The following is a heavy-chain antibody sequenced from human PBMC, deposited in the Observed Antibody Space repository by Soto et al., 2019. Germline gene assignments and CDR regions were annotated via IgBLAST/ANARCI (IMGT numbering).Heavy chain of an antibody. V-gene: IGHV1-18*04. Sequence: ASVKVSCKASGYTFTSYGISWVRQAPGQGLEWMGWISAYNGNTNYAQKLQDRVTMTTDTSTSTAYMELRSLRSDDTAVYYCAREIIAARRGYNWFDPWGQGTLVTVSS. CDR1: GYTFTSYG. CDR3: AREIIAARRGYNWFDP. D-gene: IGHD6-6*01. CDR2: ISAYNGNT. J-gene: IGHJ5*02.